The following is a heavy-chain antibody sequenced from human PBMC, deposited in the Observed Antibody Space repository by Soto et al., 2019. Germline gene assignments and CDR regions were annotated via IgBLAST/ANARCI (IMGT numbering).Heavy chain of an antibody. CDR1: GGSISSGGYY. J-gene: IGHJ4*02. CDR2: IYYSGST. Sequence: QVQLQESGPGLVKPSQTLSLTCTVSGGSISSGGYYWSWIRQHSGKGLEWIGNIYYSGSTYYNPSLKSRITISVDTSKNQFSLKLSSVTAADTAVYYCARYIVATTYYFDYWGQGTLVTVSS. V-gene: IGHV4-31*03. CDR3: ARYIVATTYYFDY. D-gene: IGHD5-12*01.